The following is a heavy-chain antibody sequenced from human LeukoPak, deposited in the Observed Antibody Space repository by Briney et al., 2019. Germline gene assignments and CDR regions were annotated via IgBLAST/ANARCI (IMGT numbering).Heavy chain of an antibody. D-gene: IGHD3-22*01. CDR3: AKDPLLDLVSGYYYGVTGWPFDI. J-gene: IGHJ3*02. Sequence: GGSLRLSCAASGFTFSSYAMRWVRQAPGKGLDWVSAISGSGGSTYYADSVKGGLTLSRDNSKNTLYLQKNSLRAEDTAVYYCAKDPLLDLVSGYYYGVTGWPFDIWGQGTMVTVSS. CDR2: ISGSGGST. CDR1: GFTFSSYA. V-gene: IGHV3-23*01.